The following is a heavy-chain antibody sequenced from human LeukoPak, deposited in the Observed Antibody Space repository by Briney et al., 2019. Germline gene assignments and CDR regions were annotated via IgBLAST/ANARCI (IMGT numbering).Heavy chain of an antibody. J-gene: IGHJ5*02. CDR2: IYHSGKT. V-gene: IGHV4-4*02. CDR3: ARGSDYDFWSGLNWFDP. Sequence: SETLSLTCAVSGGSISSSNWWSWVRQPPGKGLEWIGEIYHSGKTNFNPSLKSRVTISVDTSKNQFSLKLSSVTAADTAVYYCARGSDYDFWSGLNWFDPWGQGTLVTVSS. CDR1: GGSISSSNW. D-gene: IGHD3-3*01.